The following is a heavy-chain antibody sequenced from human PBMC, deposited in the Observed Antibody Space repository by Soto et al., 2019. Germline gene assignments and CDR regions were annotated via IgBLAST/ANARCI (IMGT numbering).Heavy chain of an antibody. Sequence: ALVKGYCKAAGYTFTGYGIGWVRIEPGQGLEWMGWISAYNGNTNNAQKLQGSVTMTTDTSTSTAYMEPSTVTSEDTAVYYCASGYCANALGHTADGGHAWGQAPTVTVS. D-gene: IGHD2-8*01. J-gene: IGHJ6*02. V-gene: IGHV1-18*01. CDR1: GYTFTGYG. CDR3: ASGYCANALGHTADGGHA. CDR2: ISAYNGNT.